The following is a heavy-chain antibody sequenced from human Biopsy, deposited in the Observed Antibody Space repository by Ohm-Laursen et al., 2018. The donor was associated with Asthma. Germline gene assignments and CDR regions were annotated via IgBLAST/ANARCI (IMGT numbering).Heavy chain of an antibody. D-gene: IGHD6-13*01. J-gene: IGHJ4*02. CDR2: VYSTGST. V-gene: IGHV4-59*01. Sequence: LSLTCTVSPGSINDYYWNWIRQFPGKGLEWMGYVYSTGSTRYNPSLKSRVTISVDTSVNQVSLKLTSMTAADTAVYYCARATSTWSQSGPHYFDHWGQGALVTVSS. CDR3: ARATSTWSQSGPHYFDH. CDR1: PGSINDYY.